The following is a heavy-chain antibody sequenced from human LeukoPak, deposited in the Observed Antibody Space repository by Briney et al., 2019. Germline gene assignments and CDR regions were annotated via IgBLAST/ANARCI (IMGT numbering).Heavy chain of an antibody. CDR2: ISGSGGST. CDR1: GFTFSSYA. CDR3: AKDGYCSSTSCYKGGNDAFDI. D-gene: IGHD2-2*02. J-gene: IGHJ3*02. Sequence: PGGSLRLSCAASGFTFSSYAMSGVRQAPGKGLEWGSAISGSGGSTYYADSVKGRFTISRDNSKNTLYLQMNSLRAEDTAVYYCAKDGYCSSTSCYKGGNDAFDIWGQGTMVTVSS. V-gene: IGHV3-23*01.